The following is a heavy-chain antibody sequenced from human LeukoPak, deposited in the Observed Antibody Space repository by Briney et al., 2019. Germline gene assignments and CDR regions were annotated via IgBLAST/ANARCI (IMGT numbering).Heavy chain of an antibody. CDR1: GYTFTSYY. J-gene: IGHJ3*02. CDR3: ARIRDGYNDAYDI. D-gene: IGHD5-24*01. Sequence: ASVKVSCKASGYTFTSYYIHLVRQAPGQGFEWRAIINPSDGSTTNSQKFQGRVTMTRDTSTSTVYMELSGLRSEDTALYYCARIRDGYNDAYDIWGQGTMVTVSS. V-gene: IGHV1-46*01. CDR2: INPSDGST.